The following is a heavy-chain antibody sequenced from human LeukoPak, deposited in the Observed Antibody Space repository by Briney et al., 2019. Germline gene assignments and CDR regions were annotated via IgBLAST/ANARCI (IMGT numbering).Heavy chain of an antibody. J-gene: IGHJ5*02. CDR3: ARDSATGYGEDWFDP. CDR1: GYTFTSYG. Sequence: ASVKVSCKASGYTFTSYGISWVRQAPGQGLEWMGWISAYNGNTNYAQKLQGRVTMTTDTSTSTAYMELRSLRSDDTAVYYCARDSATGYGEDWFDPWGQGTLVTVSS. CDR2: ISAYNGNT. V-gene: IGHV1-18*01. D-gene: IGHD1-1*01.